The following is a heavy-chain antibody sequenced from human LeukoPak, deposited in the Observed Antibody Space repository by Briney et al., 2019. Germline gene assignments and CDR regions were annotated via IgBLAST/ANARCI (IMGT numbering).Heavy chain of an antibody. J-gene: IGHJ4*02. CDR1: GFTVSSNY. CDR2: IRSKANTYAT. D-gene: IGHD1-14*01. V-gene: IGHV3-73*01. CDR3: TRYNVGFDY. Sequence: PGGSLRLSCAASGFTVSSNYMSWVRQAPGKGLEWVGRIRSKANTYATAYAASVKGRFTISRDDSKNTAYLQMNSLKTEDTAIYYCTRYNVGFDYWGQGTLVTVSS.